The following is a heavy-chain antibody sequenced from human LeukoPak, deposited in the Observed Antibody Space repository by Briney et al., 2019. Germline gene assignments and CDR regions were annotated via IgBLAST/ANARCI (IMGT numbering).Heavy chain of an antibody. Sequence: ASVKVSCKASGYTFTSYAMHWVRQAPGQRLEWMGWINAGNGNTKYSQKFQGRVTMTRDTSTKTVYMELSSLTSDDTAVYFCARSDYNDYRGLGFWGQGTPVTVS. D-gene: IGHD4-11*01. J-gene: IGHJ4*02. V-gene: IGHV1-3*01. CDR2: INAGNGNT. CDR3: ARSDYNDYRGLGF. CDR1: GYTFTSYA.